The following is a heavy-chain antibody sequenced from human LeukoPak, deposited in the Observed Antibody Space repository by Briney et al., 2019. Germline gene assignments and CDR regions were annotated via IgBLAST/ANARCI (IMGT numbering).Heavy chain of an antibody. CDR2: INTNTGNP. J-gene: IGHJ3*01. D-gene: IGHD3-22*01. CDR3: ARLYWYYYDNGPGGSDAFDF. V-gene: IGHV7-4-1*02. Sequence: ASVKVSCKTSGYTFTNYAMNWVRQAPGQGLEWMGWINTNTGNPTYAQDFTVRFVFSLDTSVSTAYLQISSLKAEDTAVYYCARLYWYYYDNGPGGSDAFDFWGQGTMVTVSS. CDR1: GYTFTNYA.